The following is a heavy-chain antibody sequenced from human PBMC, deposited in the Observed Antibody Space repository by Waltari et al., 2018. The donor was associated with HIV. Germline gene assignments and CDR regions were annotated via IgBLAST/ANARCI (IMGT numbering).Heavy chain of an antibody. V-gene: IGHV1-3*01. CDR3: ARGSTVGFGELLG. J-gene: IGHJ4*02. CDR1: GYIFTSYS. CDR2: INAGNGET. D-gene: IGHD3-10*01. Sequence: QVQVVQSGAEVKKPGASVKISCKASGYIFTSYSIHWVRQASGQRLEWMGWINAGNGETKYPQKFQGRVTSSRDTTARTFYMELSSLTSQDTAVYYCARGSTVGFGELLGWGQGTLVTVSS.